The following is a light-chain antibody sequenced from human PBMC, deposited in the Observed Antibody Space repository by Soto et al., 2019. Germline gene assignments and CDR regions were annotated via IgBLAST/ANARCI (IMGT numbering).Light chain of an antibody. CDR2: GAS. Sequence: EIVLTQSPGTLSLSPGERATLSCRASQSVSSAYLAWYQQKPGQAPRLLISGASSRATGIPDRFSGSGSGPDFSLTISGLEPEDFAVYYCQPYGGSVPITFGQGTRLDIK. CDR1: QSVSSAY. V-gene: IGKV3-20*01. J-gene: IGKJ5*01. CDR3: QPYGGSVPIT.